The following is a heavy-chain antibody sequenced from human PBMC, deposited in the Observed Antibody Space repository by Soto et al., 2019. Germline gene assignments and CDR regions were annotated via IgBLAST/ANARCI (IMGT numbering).Heavy chain of an antibody. Sequence: QVQLQESGPGLVKPSETLSLTCTVSGGSIRSYYWSWIRQPPGKGLEWIGYVYHSGTTNYNPSLTSRVTISVDTSKSQFSLKLTSVTAADTAVYYCARGPDDYGGNSPTFDIWGQGTMVTVSS. D-gene: IGHD4-17*01. CDR2: VYHSGTT. J-gene: IGHJ3*02. CDR3: ARGPDDYGGNSPTFDI. V-gene: IGHV4-59*01. CDR1: GGSIRSYY.